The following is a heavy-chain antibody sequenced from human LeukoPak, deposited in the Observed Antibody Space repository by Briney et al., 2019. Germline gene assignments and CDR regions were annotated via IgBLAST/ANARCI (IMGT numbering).Heavy chain of an antibody. CDR2: IIPILGIA. CDR1: GGTFSSYA. Sequence: ASVKVSCKASGGTFSSYAISWVRQAPGQGLEWMGRIIPILGIANYAQKFQGRVTITADKSTSTAYMELSSLRSEDTAVYYCARASPPRSSGWYVRPFDYWGQGTLVTVSS. V-gene: IGHV1-69*04. D-gene: IGHD6-19*01. J-gene: IGHJ4*02. CDR3: ARASPPRSSGWYVRPFDY.